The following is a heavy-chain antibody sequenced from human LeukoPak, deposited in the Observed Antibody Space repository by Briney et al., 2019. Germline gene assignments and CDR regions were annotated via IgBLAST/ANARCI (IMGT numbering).Heavy chain of an antibody. CDR1: GFTFSSYS. V-gene: IGHV3-21*04. CDR2: ISSSSSYI. Sequence: GGSLRLSCAASGFTFSSYSMNWVRQAPGKGLEWVSSISSSSSYIYYADSVKGRFTISRENAKNSLYLLMSSLRAEDTAVYYCVRQETPHGNFDYWGQGTLVTVSS. CDR3: VRQETPHGNFDY. D-gene: IGHD1-26*01. J-gene: IGHJ4*02.